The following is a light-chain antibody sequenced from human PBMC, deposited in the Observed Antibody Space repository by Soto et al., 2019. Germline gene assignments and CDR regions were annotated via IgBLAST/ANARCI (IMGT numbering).Light chain of an antibody. CDR1: QTVERW. V-gene: IGKV1-5*01. J-gene: IGKJ1*01. CDR2: DVS. CDR3: QQYKDCMWT. Sequence: DIQMTQSPSTLSASVGDRVTITCRASQTVERWLAWYQQKPGKAPNLLISDVSSLESGVPSRFSGSGSATEFTLTISGLQPDDFATYYCQQYKDCMWTFGQGTKVESK.